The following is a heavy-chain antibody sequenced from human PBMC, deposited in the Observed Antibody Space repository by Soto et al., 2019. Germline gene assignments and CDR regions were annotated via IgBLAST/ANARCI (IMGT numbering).Heavy chain of an antibody. CDR1: GFTFSSYA. J-gene: IGHJ4*02. CDR2: ISGSGGST. V-gene: IGHV3-23*01. CDR3: AKLTAIVVVPAAPNSAFDY. D-gene: IGHD2-2*01. Sequence: GGSLRLSCAASGFTFSSYAMSWVRQAPGKGLEWVSAISGSGGSTYYADSVKGRFTISRDNSKNTLYLQMNSLRAEDAAVYYCAKLTAIVVVPAAPNSAFDYWGQGTLVTVSS.